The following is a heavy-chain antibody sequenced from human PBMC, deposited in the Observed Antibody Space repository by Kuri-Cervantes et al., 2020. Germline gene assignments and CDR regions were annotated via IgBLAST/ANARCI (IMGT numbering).Heavy chain of an antibody. CDR3: ASAYYYDSSGYPTNWFDP. J-gene: IGHJ5*02. Sequence: GSLRLSCTVSGGSVSSGSYYWSWIRQPPGKGLEWIGYIYYSGSTNYNPSLKSRVNISVDTSKNQFSLKLSSVTAADTAVYYCASAYYYDSSGYPTNWFDPWGQGTLVTVSS. CDR2: IYYSGST. CDR1: GGSVSSGSYY. V-gene: IGHV4-61*01. D-gene: IGHD3-22*01.